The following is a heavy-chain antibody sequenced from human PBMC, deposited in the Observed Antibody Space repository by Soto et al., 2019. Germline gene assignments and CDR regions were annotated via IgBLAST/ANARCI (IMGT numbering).Heavy chain of an antibody. V-gene: IGHV4-4*02. CDR3: ARDLDYRVEDG. Sequence: QVKRQESGPGLVKHTGSLSLTCAVSGGSISSRDWWSWVRQSPGKGLEWIGEIYHSGYTHYNPSLKSRVTISVDKSKNQFSLYMSAVTAADTAVYYCARDLDYRVEDGWGQGTLVTVSS. D-gene: IGHD3-9*01. J-gene: IGHJ4*02. CDR1: GGSISSRDW. CDR2: IYHSGYT.